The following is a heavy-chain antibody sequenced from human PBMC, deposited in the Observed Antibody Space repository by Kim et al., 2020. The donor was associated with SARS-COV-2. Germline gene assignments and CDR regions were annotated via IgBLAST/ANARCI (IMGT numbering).Heavy chain of an antibody. CDR2: ISGSGGST. J-gene: IGHJ4*02. D-gene: IGHD6-13*01. CDR3: AKAREQQLVLSLDY. Sequence: GGSLRLSCAASGFTFSSYAMSWVRQAPGKGLEWVSAISGSGGSTYYADSVKGRFTISRDNSKNTLYLQMNSLRAEDTAVYYCAKAREQQLVLSLDYWGQGTLVTVSS. V-gene: IGHV3-23*01. CDR1: GFTFSSYA.